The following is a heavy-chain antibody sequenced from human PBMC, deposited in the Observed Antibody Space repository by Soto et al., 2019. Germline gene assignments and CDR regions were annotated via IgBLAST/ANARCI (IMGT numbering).Heavy chain of an antibody. J-gene: IGHJ3*02. CDR2: ISSSSSYI. CDR1: GFTFSSYS. V-gene: IGHV3-21*01. CDR3: ARDKSISYAFDI. Sequence: GGSLRLSCAASGFTFSSYSMNWVRQAPGKGLEWVSSISSSSSYIYYADSVKGRFTISRDNAKNSLYLQMNSLRAEDAAVYYCARDKSISYAFDICGQGTMVTVSS.